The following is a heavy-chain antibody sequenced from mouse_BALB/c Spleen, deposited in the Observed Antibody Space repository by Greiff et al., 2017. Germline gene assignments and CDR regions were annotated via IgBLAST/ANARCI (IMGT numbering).Heavy chain of an antibody. CDR2: ISDGGSYT. V-gene: IGHV5-4*02. CDR3: ARVRYYAMDY. J-gene: IGHJ4*01. Sequence: DVMLVESGGGLVQPGGSLKLSCAASGFTFSDYYMYWVRQTPEKRLEWVATISDGGSYTYYPDSVKGRFTISRDNAKNNLYLQMSSLKSEDTAMYYCARVRYYAMDYWGQGTSVTVSS. CDR1: GFTFSDYY.